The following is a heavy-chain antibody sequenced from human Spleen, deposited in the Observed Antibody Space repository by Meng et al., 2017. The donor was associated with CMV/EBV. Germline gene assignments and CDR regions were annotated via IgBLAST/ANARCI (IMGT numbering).Heavy chain of an antibody. CDR3: ARVVTALWGYYFDY. D-gene: IGHD2-21*02. Sequence: QVHLPDSGPGLVQPSQTLSLTCTVSGGSINSGDYYWSWIRQPPGKGLEWIGYIYYSGSTYSNASLKSRVTISVDKSKNQFSLKLSSVTAADTAVYYCARVVTALWGYYFDYWGQGTLVTVSS. V-gene: IGHV4-30-4*01. J-gene: IGHJ4*02. CDR2: IYYSGST. CDR1: GGSINSGDYY.